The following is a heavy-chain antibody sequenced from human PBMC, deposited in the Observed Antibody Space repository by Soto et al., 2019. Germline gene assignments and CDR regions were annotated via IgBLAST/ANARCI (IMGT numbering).Heavy chain of an antibody. CDR2: ISGRGDDT. D-gene: IGHD3-22*01. Sequence: EVQLLESGGDLVQPGGSLRLSCAASGFTFSSYAMSWVRQAPGKGLEWVSTISGRGDDTYYTDSVKGRFTISRDNSKNTLYVHMNSLRAEDTAVYYCARAQPTYSSSYFDYWGQGTLVTGSS. CDR1: GFTFSSYA. V-gene: IGHV3-23*01. CDR3: ARAQPTYSSSYFDY. J-gene: IGHJ4*02.